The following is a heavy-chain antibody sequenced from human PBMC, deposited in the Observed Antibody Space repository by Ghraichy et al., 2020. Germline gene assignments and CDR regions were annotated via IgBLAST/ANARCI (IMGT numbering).Heavy chain of an antibody. CDR2: IYSGGST. CDR3: ARDTRGYCSSTSCYEDYYYYGMDV. CDR1: GFTVSSNY. Sequence: SCAASGFTVSSNYMSWVRQAPGKGLEWVSVIYSGGSTYYADSVKGRFTISRHNSKNTLYLQMNSLRAEDTAMYYCARDTRGYCSSTSCYEDYYYYGMDVWGQGTTVTVSS. D-gene: IGHD2-2*01. J-gene: IGHJ6*02. V-gene: IGHV3-53*04.